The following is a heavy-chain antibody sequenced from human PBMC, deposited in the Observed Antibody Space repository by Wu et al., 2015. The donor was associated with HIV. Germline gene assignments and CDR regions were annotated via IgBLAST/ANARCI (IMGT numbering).Heavy chain of an antibody. CDR1: GYTFGVYG. Sequence: QVQLVQSGPEVKKPGASVKVSCKGSGYTFGVYGISWVRHAPGQGLEWMGWISAYSGSTHYAQKWQNRFTMTTDTSTSTAHMELNSLRSEDTAVYYCARRGTWGDRFNVIRGGLDVWGQGTTVTVSS. D-gene: IGHD1-1*01. J-gene: IGHJ6*02. CDR2: ISAYSGST. V-gene: IGHV1-18*01. CDR3: ARRGTWGDRFNVIRGGLDV.